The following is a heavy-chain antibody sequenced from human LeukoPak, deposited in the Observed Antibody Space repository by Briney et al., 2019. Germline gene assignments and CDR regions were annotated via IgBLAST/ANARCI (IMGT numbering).Heavy chain of an antibody. CDR1: GGSISSSSYD. Sequence: SSETLSLTCTVSGGSISSSSYDWGWIRQPPGKGLERIVSISYSGNTNYSPPPKRRVSVSLDTSKHQFSLRLSSVTAADTAVYYCAKILGYCTSTNCYTYDAFDIWGQGTLVTVSS. J-gene: IGHJ3*02. V-gene: IGHV4-39*07. CDR2: ISYSGNT. CDR3: AKILGYCTSTNCYTYDAFDI. D-gene: IGHD2-2*02.